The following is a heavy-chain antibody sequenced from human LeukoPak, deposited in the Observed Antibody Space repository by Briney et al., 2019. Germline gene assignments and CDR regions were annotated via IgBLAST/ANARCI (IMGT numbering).Heavy chain of an antibody. CDR1: GYTFTRYD. Sequence: GASVKVSCKASGYTFTRYDINWVRQATGQGLEWMGWMNPKSGNTGHAQKFQGRVTITRDTSISTVYMELSSLRSEDTAVYFCARVRWELLSPLFDYWGQGTLVTVSS. D-gene: IGHD1-26*01. J-gene: IGHJ4*02. V-gene: IGHV1-8*03. CDR2: MNPKSGNT. CDR3: ARVRWELLSPLFDY.